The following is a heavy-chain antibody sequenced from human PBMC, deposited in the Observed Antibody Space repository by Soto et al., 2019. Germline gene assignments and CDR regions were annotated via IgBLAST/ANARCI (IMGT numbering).Heavy chain of an antibody. Sequence: QVQLQESGPGLVKPSETLSLTCTVSGGSISPYYWSWIRQPPGKGLEWIGYVYYSGNTNYNPSLECRVTISVDTSRNRFSLKLTSATAADTAVYYCARKGAAASYAHYYMDVWGRGTAVTVSS. CDR3: ARKGAAASYAHYYMDV. D-gene: IGHD6-13*01. V-gene: IGHV4-59*01. CDR2: VYYSGNT. CDR1: GGSISPYY. J-gene: IGHJ6*03.